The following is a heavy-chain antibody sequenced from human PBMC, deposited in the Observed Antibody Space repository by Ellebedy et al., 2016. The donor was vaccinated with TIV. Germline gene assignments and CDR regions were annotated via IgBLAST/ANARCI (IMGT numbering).Heavy chain of an antibody. CDR1: GFTFSNYA. CDR3: ARDLLRGVIYSGMDV. CDR2: IGRNGGGT. D-gene: IGHD3-10*01. Sequence: PGGSLRLSCAASGFTFSNYAMHWVRQAPGKGLEYVSAIGRNGGGTYYANSVKGRFTISRDNSKNTVYLRMGSLRVEDMAVYFCARDLLRGVIYSGMDVWGQGTTVIVSS. V-gene: IGHV3-64*01. J-gene: IGHJ6*02.